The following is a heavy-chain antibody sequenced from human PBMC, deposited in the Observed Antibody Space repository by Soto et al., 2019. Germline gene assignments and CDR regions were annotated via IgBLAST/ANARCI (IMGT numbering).Heavy chain of an antibody. CDR1: GGSISSDY. V-gene: IGHV4-4*07. CDR2: IYISENT. CDR3: ARGVGRSSWTSFDS. Sequence: TSETLSLTCTVSGGSISSDYWRWIRQPAGKGLEWIGRIYISENTHYNPSLRSRVSMSLDTSKNQLSLNLSSVTAADTAVYYCARGVGRSSWTSFDSWGQGTLVTVSS. J-gene: IGHJ4*02. D-gene: IGHD6-13*01.